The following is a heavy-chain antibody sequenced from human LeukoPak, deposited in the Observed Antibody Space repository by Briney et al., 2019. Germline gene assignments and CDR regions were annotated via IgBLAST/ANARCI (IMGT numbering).Heavy chain of an antibody. CDR2: IYTGGST. J-gene: IGHJ4*02. D-gene: IGHD3-22*01. CDR1: DGSISTYY. V-gene: IGHV4-4*07. CDR3: AREGDYYDTSGYYYVRWFDY. Sequence: SETLSLTCTVSDGSISTYYWSWIRQPAGKGLEWIGRIYTGGSTNYSPSLNSRVTMSVDTSKNQFSLKLSSVTAADTAVYYCAREGDYYDTSGYYYVRWFDYWGQGTLVTVSS.